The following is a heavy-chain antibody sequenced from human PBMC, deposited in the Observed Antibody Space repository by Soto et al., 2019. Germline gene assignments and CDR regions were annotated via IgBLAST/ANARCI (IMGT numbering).Heavy chain of an antibody. CDR3: TRWSATVGGAAARDV. CDR2: LSAYNGDT. D-gene: IGHD1-26*01. J-gene: IGHJ3*01. V-gene: IGHV1-18*01. CDR1: GYTFINYG. Sequence: VQLVQSGAEVKKPGASVRVSCKTSGYTFINYGITWVRQAPGPGLEWMWWLSAYNGDTISSEKFQDRFPMTTDTSTITAYMDLRRLTADDESVHYWTRWSATVGGAAARDVWCQGTRVIFSS.